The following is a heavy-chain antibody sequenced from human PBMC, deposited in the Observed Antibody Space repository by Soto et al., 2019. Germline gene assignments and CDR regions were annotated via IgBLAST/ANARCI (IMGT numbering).Heavy chain of an antibody. CDR3: ARGIYGGNNFDY. CDR1: GFTFSSYS. Sequence: GGSLRLSCAASGFTFSSYSMNWVRQAPGKGLEWVSSISSSSSYIYYADSVKGRFTISRDNAKNSLYLQMNSLRAEDTAVYYCARGIYGGNNFDYWGQGTLVTVSS. J-gene: IGHJ4*02. D-gene: IGHD4-17*01. CDR2: ISSSSSYI. V-gene: IGHV3-21*01.